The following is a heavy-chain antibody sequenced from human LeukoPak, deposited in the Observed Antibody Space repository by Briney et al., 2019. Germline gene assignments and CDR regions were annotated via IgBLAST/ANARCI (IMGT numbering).Heavy chain of an antibody. CDR3: ARGADYYILTGYMDV. V-gene: IGHV3-21*01. Sequence: GGSLRLSCAASGFTFSSYSMNWVRQAPGKGLEWVSSISSSSSYIYYADSVKGRFTISRANAKNSLYLEMNSLRAEDTAVYYCARGADYYILTGYMDVWGKGTTVTVSS. CDR2: ISSSSSYI. J-gene: IGHJ6*03. D-gene: IGHD3-9*01. CDR1: GFTFSSYS.